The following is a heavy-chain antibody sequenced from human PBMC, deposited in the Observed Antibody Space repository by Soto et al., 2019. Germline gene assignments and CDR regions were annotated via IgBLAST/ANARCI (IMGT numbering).Heavy chain of an antibody. CDR3: ARDPRNCGVDY. Sequence: QVQLVQSGAEVKKPGASVKVSCKAAGYTFTNFDINWMRLATGQGFEWMGWMNPNSGNTGYAQKIQGRSTLTRDTAISTSFMELSDLTSEDTAVDFCARDPRNCGVDYWGQGILVTVSS. V-gene: IGHV1-8*01. CDR2: MNPNSGNT. J-gene: IGHJ4*02. CDR1: GYTFTNFD. D-gene: IGHD7-27*01.